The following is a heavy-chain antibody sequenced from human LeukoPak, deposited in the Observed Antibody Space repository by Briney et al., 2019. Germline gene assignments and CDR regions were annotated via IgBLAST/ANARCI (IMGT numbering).Heavy chain of an antibody. J-gene: IGHJ4*02. V-gene: IGHV4-59*01. Sequence: PSETLSLTCTVSGASITSYYWSWIRQPPGKGLEWIGYIYYSGSTNYNPSLKSRVTISVDTSKNQFSLKLSSVTAADTAVYYCARYTGSYSTLDYWGQGTLVTVSS. D-gene: IGHD1-26*01. CDR3: ARYTGSYSTLDY. CDR1: GASITSYY. CDR2: IYYSGST.